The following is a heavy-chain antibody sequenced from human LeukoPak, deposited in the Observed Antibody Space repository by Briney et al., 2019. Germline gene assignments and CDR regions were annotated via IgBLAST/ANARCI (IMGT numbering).Heavy chain of an antibody. D-gene: IGHD3-10*01. V-gene: IGHV4-59*08. CDR2: VYYSGST. CDR3: ARHSAPTMVRGVNYYYYYMDV. J-gene: IGHJ6*03. Sequence: SETLSLTCTAPGGSISSYYWSWIRQPPGKGLQWIGYVYYSGSTNYNPSLKSRVTISVDTSKNQFSLKLSSVTAADTAVYYCARHSAPTMVRGVNYYYYYMDVWGKGTTVTVSS. CDR1: GGSISSYY.